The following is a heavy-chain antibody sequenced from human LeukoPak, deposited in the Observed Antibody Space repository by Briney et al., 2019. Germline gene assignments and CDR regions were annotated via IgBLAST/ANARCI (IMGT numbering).Heavy chain of an antibody. CDR3: ARVVRGVNYDY. D-gene: IGHD3-10*01. Sequence: GGSLRLSCAASGFTFSSYSMNWVRQAPGKGLEWVSSISSSSSYIYYADSVKGRFTISRDSAKNSLYLQMNSLRAEDTAVYYCARVVRGVNYDYWGQGTLVTVSS. CDR1: GFTFSSYS. V-gene: IGHV3-21*01. J-gene: IGHJ4*02. CDR2: ISSSSSYI.